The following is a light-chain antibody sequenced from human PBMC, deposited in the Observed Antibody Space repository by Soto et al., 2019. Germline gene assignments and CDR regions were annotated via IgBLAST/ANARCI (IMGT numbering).Light chain of an antibody. Sequence: DIQMTQSPSTLSASVGDRVTITCRASQSISYWLAWYQQKPGKAPKLLLYKASTLESGVPSRFSGSGSGTEFTLTISSLQPDDFATYYCQQYNSYSYSFGQGTKLEIK. CDR1: QSISYW. V-gene: IGKV1-5*03. CDR2: KAS. J-gene: IGKJ2*01. CDR3: QQYNSYSYS.